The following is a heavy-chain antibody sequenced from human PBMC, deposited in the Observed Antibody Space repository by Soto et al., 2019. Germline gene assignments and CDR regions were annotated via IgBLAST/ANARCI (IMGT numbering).Heavy chain of an antibody. CDR1: GFTFSIYS. V-gene: IGHV3-23*01. Sequence: GRSPRLSCAAYGFTFSIYSMSWVRQAPGKGLEWVSGISATGGSKHYADSVRGWFTISRDNFKATLFLYMNSLRAEPTAVYYCVKSTGDTWTTHYFDYWGKGTLVIVSS. D-gene: IGHD4-4*01. J-gene: IGHJ4*02. CDR3: VKSTGDTWTTHYFDY. CDR2: ISATGGSK.